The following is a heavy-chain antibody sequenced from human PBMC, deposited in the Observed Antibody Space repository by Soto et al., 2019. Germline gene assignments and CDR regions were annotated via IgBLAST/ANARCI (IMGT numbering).Heavy chain of an antibody. CDR3: GRVRVDKAEGWFDP. CDR2: IDPSDSYA. J-gene: IGHJ5*02. CDR1: GNRLTTYW. D-gene: IGHD5-12*01. V-gene: IGHV5-10-1*01. Sequence: GGSPEIFLKGSGNRLTTYWNTWGRPGPGKGLEWMGRIDPSDSYANYSPSFQGHVTMSADKSISTAYLQWSSLKASDTAMYYCGRVRVDKAEGWFDPWGQGTLVTVSS.